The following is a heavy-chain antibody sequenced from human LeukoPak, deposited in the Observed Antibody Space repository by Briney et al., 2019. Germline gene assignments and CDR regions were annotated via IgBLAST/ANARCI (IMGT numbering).Heavy chain of an antibody. D-gene: IGHD3-22*01. CDR1: GFTFSSYA. CDR2: ISGSGGST. J-gene: IGHJ4*02. CDR3: AKDSYYYDSSGYLIDY. Sequence: GGSLRLSCAASGFTFSSYAMSWVRQAPGKGLEWVSAISGSGGSTYYADSVKGRFTISRDNSKNTLYLQMNSRGAEGTAVYYCAKDSYYYDSSGYLIDYWGQGTLVTVSS. V-gene: IGHV3-23*01.